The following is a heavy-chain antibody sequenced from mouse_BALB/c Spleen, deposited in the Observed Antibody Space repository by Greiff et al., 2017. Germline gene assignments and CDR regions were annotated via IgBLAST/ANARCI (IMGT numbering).Heavy chain of an antibody. V-gene: IGHV1S29*02. Sequence: EVKLQESGPELVKPGASVKISCKASGYTFTDYNMHWVKQSHGKSLEWIGYIYPYNGGTGYNQKFKSKATLTVDNSSSTAYMELRSLTSEDSAVYYCARDGNYVGNAMDYWGQGTSVTVSS. CDR2: IYPYNGGT. CDR1: GYTFTDYN. J-gene: IGHJ4*01. CDR3: ARDGNYVGNAMDY. D-gene: IGHD2-1*01.